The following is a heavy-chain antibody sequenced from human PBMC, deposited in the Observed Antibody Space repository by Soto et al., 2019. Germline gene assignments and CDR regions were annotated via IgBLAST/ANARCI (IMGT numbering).Heavy chain of an antibody. J-gene: IGHJ4*02. CDR1: CDSISSSTYY. CDR2: IYHTGTT. Sequence: SETLSLTCTVSCDSISSSTYYWGWIRQPPGKGLEWIGCIYHTGTTYYNPSLKSRVTISVDTSRNQFSLKLSSVTAADTAVYYCARPYFSSSSMFDYWGQGTLVTVS. CDR3: ARPYFSSSSMFDY. V-gene: IGHV4-39*01. D-gene: IGHD6-6*01.